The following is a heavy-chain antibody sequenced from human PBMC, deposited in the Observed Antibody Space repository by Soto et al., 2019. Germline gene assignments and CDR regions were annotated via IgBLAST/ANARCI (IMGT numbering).Heavy chain of an antibody. CDR1: GFTFSTYG. CDR3: ARARGTPQLDAFDX. Sequence: GGSLRLSFAASGFTFSTYGMHWGRQAPGKGLEWVALIGYDESNKYYAYSVKVRVTISIDNSKITLYLQMNSLGADDTAVYYCARARGTPQLDAFDXWGQGTMVTVS. J-gene: IGHJ3*01. V-gene: IGHV3-33*03. D-gene: IGHD1-26*01. CDR2: IGYDESNK.